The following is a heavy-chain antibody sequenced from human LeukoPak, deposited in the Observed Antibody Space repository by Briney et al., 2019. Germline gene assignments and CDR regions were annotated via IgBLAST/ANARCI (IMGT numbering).Heavy chain of an antibody. Sequence: ASVKVSCKVSGYTLTELSMHWVRQATGQGLEWMGWMNPNSGNTGYAQKFQGRVTMTRNTSISTAYMELSGLRSDDTAVYYCARGFYDSSDYYYDYWGQGTLVTVSS. CDR2: MNPNSGNT. CDR1: GYTLTELS. V-gene: IGHV1-8*01. CDR3: ARGFYDSSDYYYDY. J-gene: IGHJ4*02. D-gene: IGHD3-22*01.